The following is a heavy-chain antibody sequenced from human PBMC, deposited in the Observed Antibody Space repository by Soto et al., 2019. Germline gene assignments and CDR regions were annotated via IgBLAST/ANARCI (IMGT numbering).Heavy chain of an antibody. D-gene: IGHD3-22*01. J-gene: IGHJ4*02. Sequence: QVQLVQSGAEVKKPGSSVKVSCKASGGTFSSYAISWVRQAPGQGLEWMGGIISIFGTANYAQKIEGRVTITANDSTSTAYTELSSLRCEDTAVYYCARGDYYDSSGYYTDFDYWGQGTLVTVSS. CDR3: ARGDYYDSSGYYTDFDY. CDR1: GGTFSSYA. V-gene: IGHV1-69*12. CDR2: IISIFGTA.